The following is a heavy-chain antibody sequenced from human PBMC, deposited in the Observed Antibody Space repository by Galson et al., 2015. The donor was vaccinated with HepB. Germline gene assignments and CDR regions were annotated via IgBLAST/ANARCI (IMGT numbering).Heavy chain of an antibody. CDR1: GYIFTTYW. Sequence: QSGAEVKKPGESLRISCKGSGYIFTTYWISWVRQMPGRGLEWVGRIDPRDSHINYGPSFQGHVPIPADKSINTAFLQWSSLKASDTAMYFCARHRYSDGSDYYDINLWGQGTLVTVSS. CDR3: ARHRYSDGSDYYDINL. CDR2: IDPRDSHI. D-gene: IGHD3-22*01. V-gene: IGHV5-10-1*01. J-gene: IGHJ5*02.